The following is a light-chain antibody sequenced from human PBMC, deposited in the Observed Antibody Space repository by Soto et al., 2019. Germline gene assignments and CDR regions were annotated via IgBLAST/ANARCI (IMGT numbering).Light chain of an antibody. CDR2: SAS. J-gene: IGKJ1*01. Sequence: DIMMAQSPDSLAVSLGERATINFKSIQIFLYSSNRKSYLAWYQQKPGQAPKLLIPSASTRESGVPDRFSSSGSGTDFTLTISSLQAEDVAVYYCQQYYSSPRTFGQGTKVDI. CDR1: QIFLYSSNRKSY. V-gene: IGKV4-1*01. CDR3: QQYYSSPRT.